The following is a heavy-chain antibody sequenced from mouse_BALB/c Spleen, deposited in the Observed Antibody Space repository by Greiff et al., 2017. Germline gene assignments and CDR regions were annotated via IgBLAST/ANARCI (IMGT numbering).Heavy chain of an antibody. CDR1: GYTFSSYA. Sequence: EVKLVESGGGLVKPGGSLKLSCAASGYTFSSYAMSWVRQTPEKSLEWVASISSGGSTYYPNSVKGRFTTSRNNSRNILYLQMSSLRSDDTAMYCCAREGWDYFDYWGQGTTLTVSS. V-gene: IGHV5-6-5*01. CDR2: ISSGGST. CDR3: AREGWDYFDY. D-gene: IGHD3-3*01. J-gene: IGHJ2*01.